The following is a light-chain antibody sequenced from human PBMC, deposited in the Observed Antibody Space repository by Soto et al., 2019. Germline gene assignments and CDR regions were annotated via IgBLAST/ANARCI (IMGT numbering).Light chain of an antibody. CDR3: LPYQSYWT. J-gene: IGKJ1*01. CDR2: QAS. Sequence: DIPMTQSPSTLSASVGDRVSITCRASQSISRQLAWYQQKPWKAPNLLIYQASNLETGVPSRFTGSGSGTEFALTISSLQPDDLADYYCLPYQSYWTFGQGTKVEVQ. V-gene: IGKV1-5*03. CDR1: QSISRQ.